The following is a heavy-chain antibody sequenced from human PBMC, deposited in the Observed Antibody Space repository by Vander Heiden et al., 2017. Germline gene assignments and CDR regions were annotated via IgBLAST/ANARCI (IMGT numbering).Heavy chain of an antibody. J-gene: IGHJ1*01. Sequence: QVQLVQSGAEVKKPGASVKVSCKASGYTFDSYGINWVRQAPGQGLEWMGWISGYNGKVNYAQKLQGRGTVTRDTSTSTVYLELRSLTSDDTAVYFCASSGGGYTSSAFQHWGQGTLVTVSS. CDR3: ASSGGGYTSSAFQH. CDR1: GYTFDSYG. D-gene: IGHD6-13*01. V-gene: IGHV1-18*01. CDR2: ISGYNGKV.